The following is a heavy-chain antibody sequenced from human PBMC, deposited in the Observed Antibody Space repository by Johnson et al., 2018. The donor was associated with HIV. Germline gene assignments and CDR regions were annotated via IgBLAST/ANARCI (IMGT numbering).Heavy chain of an antibody. CDR2: INSNGGST. CDR1: GFIFSSYA. Sequence: VQLVESGGGVVQPGRSLRLSCAASGFIFSSYAMHWVRQAPGKGLEYVSAINSNGGSTFYANSVKGRFTISRDNSRNTLFLQMGSLGAEDTAVYYCAREGWQLVPLRGAFDIWGQGTMVTVSS. J-gene: IGHJ3*02. CDR3: AREGWQLVPLRGAFDI. V-gene: IGHV3-64*01. D-gene: IGHD6-6*01.